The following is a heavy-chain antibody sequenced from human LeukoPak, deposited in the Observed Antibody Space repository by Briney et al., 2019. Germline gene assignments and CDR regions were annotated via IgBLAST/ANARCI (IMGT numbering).Heavy chain of an antibody. CDR2: ISGGGAYT. CDR3: AKGAFERFGEPSDY. D-gene: IGHD3-10*01. Sequence: WGSLRLSCAASGFTLSNYAMTWVRQAPGQGLEWVSCISGGGAYTHYADSVKGRFTIYIDNSKNTVSLQMNSLRAEDTAVYYCAKGAFERFGEPSDYWGQGTLVTVSS. J-gene: IGHJ4*02. CDR1: GFTLSNYA. V-gene: IGHV3-23*01.